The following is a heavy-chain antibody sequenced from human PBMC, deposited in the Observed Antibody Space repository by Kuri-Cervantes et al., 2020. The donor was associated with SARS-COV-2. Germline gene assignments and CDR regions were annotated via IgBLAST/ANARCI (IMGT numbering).Heavy chain of an antibody. CDR2: IYTSGST. J-gene: IGHJ3*02. Sequence: GSLRLSCMVSGGSISGYHWGWIRQPAGKGLEWIGRIYTSGSTNNNPALKSRVTMSVDTSKNQFSLKLRSVTAADTAIYYCARNDAFDIWGQGTMVTVSS. CDR3: ARNDAFDI. V-gene: IGHV4-4*07. CDR1: GGSISGYH.